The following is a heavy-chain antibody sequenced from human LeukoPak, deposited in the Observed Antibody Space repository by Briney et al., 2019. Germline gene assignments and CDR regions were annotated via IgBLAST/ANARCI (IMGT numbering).Heavy chain of an antibody. J-gene: IGHJ5*02. V-gene: IGHV6-1*01. D-gene: IGHD5-18*01. CDR1: GDSVSSNSAA. Sequence: SQTLSLTCVISGDSVSSNSAAWNWIRQSPSRGLEWLGRTYYRSKWHYDYAVSVKSRITINPDTSKNQFSLHLDSVTPEDAAVYYCAGYSYGVRPSWGQGTLVSVSS. CDR3: AGYSYGVRPS. CDR2: TYYRSKWHY.